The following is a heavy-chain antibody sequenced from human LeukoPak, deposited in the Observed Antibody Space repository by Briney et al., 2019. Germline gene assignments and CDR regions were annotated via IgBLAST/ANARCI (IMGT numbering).Heavy chain of an antibody. Sequence: PGGSLRLSCAASGFTVSSNYMNWVRQAPGKGLEWVLYISSSGSTIYYADSVKGRFTISRDNAKNSLYLQMNSLRAEDTAVYYCARAGGPYYYDASGYSFFDCWGQGTLVTVSS. V-gene: IGHV3-48*03. D-gene: IGHD3-22*01. CDR2: ISSSGSTI. CDR3: ARAGGPYYYDASGYSFFDC. J-gene: IGHJ4*02. CDR1: GFTVSSNY.